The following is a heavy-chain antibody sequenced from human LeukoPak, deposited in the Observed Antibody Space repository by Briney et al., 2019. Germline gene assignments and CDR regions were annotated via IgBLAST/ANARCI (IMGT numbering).Heavy chain of an antibody. J-gene: IGHJ4*02. Sequence: GGSLRISCAASGFTFSDHYMDWVRQAPGKGPEWVGRTRNKANTYTTEYAASVKGRFTISRDDSKNSLYLQMNSLKTEDTAVYYCARGPDYFDYWGQGTLVTVSS. CDR1: GFTFSDHY. CDR3: ARGPDYFDY. V-gene: IGHV3-72*01. CDR2: TRNKANTYTT.